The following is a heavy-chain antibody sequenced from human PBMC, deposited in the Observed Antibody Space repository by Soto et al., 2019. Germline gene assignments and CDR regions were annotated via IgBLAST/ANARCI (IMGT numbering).Heavy chain of an antibody. CDR2: ISAYDGHS. CDR1: GYTFRNYG. D-gene: IGHD3-3*01. CDR3: ARDEGFLRS. Sequence: QAQLVQSGAEMKKPGASVKVSCKASGYTFRNYGITWVRQAPGQGLEWMGGISAYDGHSNYAQNLQGRVTMTTDTSTNTAYMELRSLRSDDPAVYYCARDEGFLRSWGQGTLVAVSS. V-gene: IGHV1-18*01. J-gene: IGHJ5*02.